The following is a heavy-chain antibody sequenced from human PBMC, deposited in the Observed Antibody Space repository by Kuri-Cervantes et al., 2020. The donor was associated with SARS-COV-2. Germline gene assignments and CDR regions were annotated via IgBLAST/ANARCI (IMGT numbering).Heavy chain of an antibody. CDR2: VWFDGSLQ. CDR1: EFTFSSFG. D-gene: IGHD4-17*01. V-gene: IGHV3-33*01. Sequence: LTCAASEFTFSSFGMHWVRQAPGKGLEWVAVVWFDGSLQYYADSVKGRFTISRDNAKNTLYLQMNSLRAEDTAVYYCARAPDYGDYYYYGMDVWGQGTTVTVSS. CDR3: ARAPDYGDYYYYGMDV. J-gene: IGHJ6*02.